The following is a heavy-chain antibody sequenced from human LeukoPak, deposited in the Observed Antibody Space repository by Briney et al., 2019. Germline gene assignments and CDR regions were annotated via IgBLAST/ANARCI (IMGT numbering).Heavy chain of an antibody. CDR3: ARPREEDDAFDI. V-gene: IGHV1-2*02. J-gene: IGHJ3*02. CDR2: INPNSGGT. Sequence: ASVKVSCKASGYTFTGYYMHWVRQAPGQGLEWMGWINPNSGGTNYAQKFQGRVTMTRDTSISTAYMELSRLRSDDTAVYYCARPREEDDAFDIWGQGTMATVSS. D-gene: IGHD1-26*01. CDR1: GYTFTGYY.